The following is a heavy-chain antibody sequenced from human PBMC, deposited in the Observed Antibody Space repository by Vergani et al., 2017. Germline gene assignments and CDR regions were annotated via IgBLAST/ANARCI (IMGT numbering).Heavy chain of an antibody. D-gene: IGHD2-21*01. CDR3: ARDPELWWEHLGPMVDY. Sequence: QVQLVQSGAEVKKPGSSVKVSCKASGGTFSSYTISWVRQAPGQGLEWMGRIIPILGIANYAQKFQGRVTITADKSTSTAYMELSSLRSEDTAVYYCARDPELWWEHLGPMVDYWGQGTLVTVSS. CDR2: IIPILGIA. V-gene: IGHV1-69*08. CDR1: GGTFSSYT. J-gene: IGHJ4*02.